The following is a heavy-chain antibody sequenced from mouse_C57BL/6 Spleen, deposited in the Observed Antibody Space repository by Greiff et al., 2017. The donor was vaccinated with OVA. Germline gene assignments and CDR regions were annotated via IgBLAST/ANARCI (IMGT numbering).Heavy chain of an antibody. CDR3: ARSGDGYYLYYFDY. V-gene: IGHV1-80*01. CDR1: GYAFSSYW. D-gene: IGHD2-3*01. Sequence: VKLQQSGAELVKPGASVKISCKASGYAFSSYWMNWVKQRPGKGLEWIGQIYPGDGDTNYNGKFKGKATLTADKSSSTAYMQLSSLTSEDSAVYFCARSGDGYYLYYFDYWGQGTTLTVSS. J-gene: IGHJ2*01. CDR2: IYPGDGDT.